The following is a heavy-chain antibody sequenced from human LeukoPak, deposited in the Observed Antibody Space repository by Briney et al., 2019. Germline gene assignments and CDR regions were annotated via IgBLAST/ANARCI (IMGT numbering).Heavy chain of an antibody. V-gene: IGHV3-48*03. Sequence: GGSLSLSCAASGFTFSSYEMNWVRQSPGKGLEWVAYMSSSGSTIYYADSVKGRFTISRDNAKNSLYLQMNSLRAEDTAIYSCARDHRAYCGGDCPSDYWGQGTLVTVSS. CDR3: ARDHRAYCGGDCPSDY. D-gene: IGHD2-21*02. CDR2: MSSSGSTI. CDR1: GFTFSSYE. J-gene: IGHJ4*02.